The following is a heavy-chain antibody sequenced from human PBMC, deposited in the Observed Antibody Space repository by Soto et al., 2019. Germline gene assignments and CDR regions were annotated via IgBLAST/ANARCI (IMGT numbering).Heavy chain of an antibody. CDR2: ISYYGTNE. Sequence: GGSQRLYWEASGFPFRGSGMHWVRQAPGKGLEWVAVISYYGTNEYYEDSVKGRFTISRDNSKNTLYLQMNSLRIEDTAVYFCAKEDPSGRYSLDYWGQGYQVTASS. CDR1: GFPFRGSG. CDR3: AKEDPSGRYSLDY. J-gene: IGHJ4*02. D-gene: IGHD1-26*01. V-gene: IGHV3-30*18.